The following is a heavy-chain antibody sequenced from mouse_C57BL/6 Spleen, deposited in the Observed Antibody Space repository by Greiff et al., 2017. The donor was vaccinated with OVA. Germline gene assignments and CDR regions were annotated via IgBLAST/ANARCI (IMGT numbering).Heavy chain of an antibody. CDR1: GFTFSSYA. CDR2: ISDGGSYT. J-gene: IGHJ4*01. V-gene: IGHV5-4*03. Sequence: DVKLVESGGGLVKPGGSLKLSCAASGFTFSSYAMSWVRQTPEKRLEWVATISDGGSYTYYPDNVKGRFTISRDNAKNNLYLQMSHLKSEDTAMYYCARAPDYYGSSAMDYWGQGTSVTVSS. D-gene: IGHD1-1*01. CDR3: ARAPDYYGSSAMDY.